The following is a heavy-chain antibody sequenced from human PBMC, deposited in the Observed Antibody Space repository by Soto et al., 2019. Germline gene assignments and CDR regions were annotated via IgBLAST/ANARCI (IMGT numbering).Heavy chain of an antibody. CDR2: IDYSGTT. J-gene: IGHJ1*01. Sequence: QLQLQESGPGLVKPSETLSLTCTVSGGSISSSRHFWGWIRQPPGKVLEWVGSIDYSGTTYYSPSLNSRVSISVDMSKNQFSLKLISVTAADTAVYYCARHGPNTGSYSEYCQYWGQGTLLIVSS. D-gene: IGHD1-26*01. CDR1: GGSISSSRHF. CDR3: ARHGPNTGSYSEYCQY. V-gene: IGHV4-39*01.